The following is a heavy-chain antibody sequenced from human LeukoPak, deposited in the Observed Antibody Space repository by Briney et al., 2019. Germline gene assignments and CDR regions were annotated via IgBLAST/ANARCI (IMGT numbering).Heavy chain of an antibody. D-gene: IGHD1-1*01. Sequence: PGGSLRLSCAASGFTFSSYGMHWVRQAPGKGLEWVAVISYDGSNKYYADSVKVRFTISRDNSKNTLYLQMNSMRAEDTAVYYCARDADGNDQGGFDYWGQGTLVTVSS. CDR1: GFTFSSYG. CDR2: ISYDGSNK. CDR3: ARDADGNDQGGFDY. J-gene: IGHJ4*02. V-gene: IGHV3-30*03.